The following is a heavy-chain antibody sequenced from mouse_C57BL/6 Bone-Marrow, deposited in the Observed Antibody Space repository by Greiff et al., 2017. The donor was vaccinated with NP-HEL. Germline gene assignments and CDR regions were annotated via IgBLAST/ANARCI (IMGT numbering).Heavy chain of an antibody. CDR1: GYTFTSYW. J-gene: IGHJ4*01. CDR2: IYPSDGEA. Sequence: QVQLQQSGAELVRPGSSVKLSCKASGYTFTSYWMDWVKQRPGQGLEWIGNIYPSDGEAKYNQKFKDKATLTVDKSSSSAYMQLSSLTSEDSAVYYCARGRLLRSGARDYWGQGTSVTVSA. D-gene: IGHD1-1*01. V-gene: IGHV1-61*01. CDR3: ARGRLLRSGARDY.